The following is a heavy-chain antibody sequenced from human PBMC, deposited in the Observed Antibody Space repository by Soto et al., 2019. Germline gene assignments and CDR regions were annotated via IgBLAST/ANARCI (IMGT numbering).Heavy chain of an antibody. CDR1: GFTFSDYY. D-gene: IGHD3-16*01. V-gene: IGHV3-74*03. Sequence: PGGSLRLSCAASGFTFSDYYMSWIRQAPGKGLEWVSRLSSDGFGAAYADSVKGRFFISRDIARNTLFLQMNSLRADDTAVYYCARDLGGPDYWGQGTSVTVPQ. CDR3: ARDLGGPDY. J-gene: IGHJ4*02. CDR2: LSSDGFGA.